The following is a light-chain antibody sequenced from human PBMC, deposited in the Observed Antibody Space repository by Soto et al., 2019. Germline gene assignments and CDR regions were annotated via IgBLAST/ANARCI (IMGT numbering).Light chain of an antibody. CDR1: SSDVGGYNY. CDR2: GVS. V-gene: IGLV2-14*01. J-gene: IGLJ1*01. CDR3: ISYTTSVTHV. Sequence: QSVLTQPASVSGSPGQSITISCTGTSSDVGGYNYVSWYQQHPGKAPKLMISGVSNRPSGVSNRFSGSKSGNTASLTISGLQTDDEADYYCISYTTSVTHVFGTGTKVTVL.